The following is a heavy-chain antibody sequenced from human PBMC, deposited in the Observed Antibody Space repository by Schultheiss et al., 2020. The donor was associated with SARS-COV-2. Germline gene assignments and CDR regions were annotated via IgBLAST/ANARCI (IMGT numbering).Heavy chain of an antibody. D-gene: IGHD3-9*01. CDR1: GFTFSNAW. CDR3: ASDPPDTLTGYSYYFDY. J-gene: IGHJ4*02. Sequence: GGSLRLSCAASGFTFSNAWMSWVRQAPGKGLEWVSVIYSCGSTYYADSVQGRFTISRDNSKNTLFLQMNSLRAEDTAVYYCASDPPDTLTGYSYYFDYWGQGTLVTVSS. V-gene: IGHV3-66*01. CDR2: IYSCGST.